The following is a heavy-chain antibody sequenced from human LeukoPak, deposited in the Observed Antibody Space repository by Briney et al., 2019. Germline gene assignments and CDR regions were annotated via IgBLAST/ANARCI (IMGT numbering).Heavy chain of an antibody. CDR1: GYTFTSYG. D-gene: IGHD3-3*01. V-gene: IGHV1-18*01. Sequence: ASVKVSCKASGYTFTSYGISWVRQAPGQGLEWMGWISAYNGNTNYAQKLQGRVSMTTDTSTSTAYMELRSLRSDDTAVYYCARVLRFLEWLPLLRHYYYYMDVWGKGTTVTVSS. CDR2: ISAYNGNT. J-gene: IGHJ6*03. CDR3: ARVLRFLEWLPLLRHYYYYMDV.